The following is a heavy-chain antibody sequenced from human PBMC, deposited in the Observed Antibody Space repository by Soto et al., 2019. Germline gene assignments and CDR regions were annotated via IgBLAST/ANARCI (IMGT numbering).Heavy chain of an antibody. CDR3: AGPNRRAGTGFDY. V-gene: IGHV4-59*01. Sequence: SETLSLTCTVSGGSISSYYWSWIRQPPGKGLEWIGYIYYSGSTNYNPSLKSRVTISVDTSKNQFSLKLSSVTAADTAVYYCAGPNRRAGTGFDYWGQGTLVTVSS. J-gene: IGHJ4*02. CDR2: IYYSGST. D-gene: IGHD6-19*01. CDR1: GGSISSYY.